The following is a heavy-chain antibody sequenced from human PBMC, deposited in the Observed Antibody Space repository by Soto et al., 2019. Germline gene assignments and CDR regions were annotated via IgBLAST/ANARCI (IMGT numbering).Heavy chain of an antibody. Sequence: SVKVSCKASGGTFSSYAISWVRQAPGQGLEWMGGIIPIFGTANYAQKFQGRVTITADESTSTAYMELSSLRSEDTAVYYCARGAGSYSNYYDSSGYLPPYYYYYYGMDVWGHGTTVTVSS. V-gene: IGHV1-69*13. D-gene: IGHD3-22*01. CDR2: IIPIFGTA. CDR3: ARGAGSYSNYYDSSGYLPPYYYYYYGMDV. J-gene: IGHJ6*02. CDR1: GGTFSSYA.